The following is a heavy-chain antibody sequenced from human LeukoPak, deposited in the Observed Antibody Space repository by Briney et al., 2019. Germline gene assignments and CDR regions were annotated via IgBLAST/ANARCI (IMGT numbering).Heavy chain of an antibody. J-gene: IGHJ4*02. CDR2: ISSSSSYI. V-gene: IGHV3-21*01. CDR1: GFTFSGYS. Sequence: PGGSLRLSCAASGFTFSGYSMNWVRQAPGKGLEWVSSISSSSSYIYYADSVKGRFTISRDNAKNSLYLQMNSLRAEDTAVYYCARDLGYCSSTSCPNDYWGQGTLVTVSS. CDR3: ARDLGYCSSTSCPNDY. D-gene: IGHD2-2*01.